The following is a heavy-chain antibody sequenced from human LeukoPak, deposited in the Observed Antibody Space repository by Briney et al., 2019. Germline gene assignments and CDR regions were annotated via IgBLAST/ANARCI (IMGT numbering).Heavy chain of an antibody. CDR1: GGSFSGYY. D-gene: IGHD3-22*01. CDR3: ARGPPYYDSSGYYPEFDY. J-gene: IGHJ4*02. Sequence: PSETLSLTCAVYGGSFSGYYWSWIRQPPGKGLEWIGEINHSGSTNYNPSLKSRVTISVDTSKNQFSLKLSSVTAADTAVYYCARGPPYYDSSGYYPEFDYWGQGTLVTVSS. CDR2: INHSGST. V-gene: IGHV4-34*01.